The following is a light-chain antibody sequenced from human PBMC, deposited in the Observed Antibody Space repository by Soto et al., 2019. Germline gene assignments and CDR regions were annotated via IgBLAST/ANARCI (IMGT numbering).Light chain of an antibody. CDR3: QQYGSSSWT. CDR2: GAS. CDR1: QSVSSSY. V-gene: IGKV3-20*01. J-gene: IGKJ1*01. Sequence: EIVLTQSPGTLSLSPGERATLSCRASQSVSSSYFAWYQQRFGQAPRLLIYGASSRATGIPARFSGSGSGTDFTLTISRLEPEDFAVYYCQQYGSSSWTFGQGNKVEIK.